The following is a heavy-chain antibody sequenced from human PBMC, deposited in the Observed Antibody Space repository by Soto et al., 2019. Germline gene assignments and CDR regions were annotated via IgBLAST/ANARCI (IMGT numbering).Heavy chain of an antibody. CDR3: ARDSPTVTHTGVWVNGMDV. CDR1: GYTFTSYG. V-gene: IGHV1-18*04. Sequence: GASVKVSCKASGYTFTSYGISWVRQAPEQGLEWMGWISAYNGNTNYAQKLQGRDTMTTDTSTSTAYMELRSLRSDDTAVYYCARDSPTVTHTGVWVNGMDVWGQGTTVTVSS. CDR2: ISAYNGNT. J-gene: IGHJ6*02. D-gene: IGHD4-17*01.